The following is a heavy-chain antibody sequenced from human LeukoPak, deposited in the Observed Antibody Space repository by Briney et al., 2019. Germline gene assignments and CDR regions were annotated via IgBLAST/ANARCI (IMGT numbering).Heavy chain of an antibody. CDR2: ISSSSSTI. J-gene: IGHJ4*02. CDR1: GFTFSSYS. V-gene: IGHV3-48*01. CDR3: ARDPPSRGTRYFDY. D-gene: IGHD3-16*01. Sequence: GGSLRLSCAASGFTFSSYSMNWVRQAPGKGLEWVSYISSSSSTIYYADSVKGRFTISRDNAKNSLYLQMNSLRAEDTAVYYCARDPPSRGTRYFDYWGQGILVTVSS.